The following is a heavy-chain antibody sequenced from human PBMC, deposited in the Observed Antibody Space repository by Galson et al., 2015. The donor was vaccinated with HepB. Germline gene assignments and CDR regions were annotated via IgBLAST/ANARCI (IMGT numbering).Heavy chain of an antibody. D-gene: IGHD3-22*01. CDR3: ARDQGSGTMIVVATAKGYAFDI. Sequence: CAISGDSVSSNSAAWNWIRQSPSRGLEWLGRTYYRSKWYNDYAVSVKSRITINPDTSKNQFSLQLNSVTPEDTAVYYCARDQGSGTMIVVATAKGYAFDIWSQGTMVTVSS. CDR1: GDSVSSNSAA. J-gene: IGHJ3*02. V-gene: IGHV6-1*01. CDR2: TYYRSKWYN.